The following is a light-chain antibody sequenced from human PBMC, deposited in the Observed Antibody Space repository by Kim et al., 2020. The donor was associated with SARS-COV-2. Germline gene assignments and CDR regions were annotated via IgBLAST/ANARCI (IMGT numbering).Light chain of an antibody. CDR2: GAS. CDR1: QSVSSSY. Sequence: EIVLTQSPGTLSLSPGERATLSCRASQSVSSSYLAWYQQKPGQAPRLLIYGASSRATGIPDRFSGSASGADFTLTISRLEPEDFAVYYCQQYAASPLYSFGQGTKLEI. J-gene: IGKJ2*03. V-gene: IGKV3-20*01. CDR3: QQYAASPLYS.